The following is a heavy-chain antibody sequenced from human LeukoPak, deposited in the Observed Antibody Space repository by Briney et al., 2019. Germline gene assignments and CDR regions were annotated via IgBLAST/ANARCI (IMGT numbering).Heavy chain of an antibody. D-gene: IGHD6-13*01. CDR2: INPNSCGK. Sequence: GASVQVSCKASGYTFTCYYMHWVRQAPGQGLEWMGWINPNSCGKNYAQKFQGRVTMNRDTSISKASMELSRLRSDDTAVYYCARVGGSSWLDYWGQGTLVTVPS. J-gene: IGHJ4*02. CDR3: ARVGGSSWLDY. CDR1: GYTFTCYY. V-gene: IGHV1-2*02.